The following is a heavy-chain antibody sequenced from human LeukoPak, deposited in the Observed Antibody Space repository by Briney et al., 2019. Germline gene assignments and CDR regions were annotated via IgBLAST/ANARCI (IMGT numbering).Heavy chain of an antibody. V-gene: IGHV3-9*01. CDR3: AKGRDPDYYYYGMDA. Sequence: PGRSLRLSCAASGFTFDDYAMHWVRQAPGKGLEWVSGISWNSGSIGYADSVKGRFTISRDNAKNSLYLQMNSLRAEDTALYYCAKGRDPDYYYYGMDAWGQGTTVTVSS. CDR1: GFTFDDYA. J-gene: IGHJ6*02. CDR2: ISWNSGSI.